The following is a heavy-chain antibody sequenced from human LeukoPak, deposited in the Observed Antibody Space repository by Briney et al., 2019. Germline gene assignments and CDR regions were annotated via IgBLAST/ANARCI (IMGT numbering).Heavy chain of an antibody. CDR1: GGSISSYY. CDR3: ASRSGSYFDYYYGMDV. D-gene: IGHD1-26*01. J-gene: IGHJ6*02. Sequence: PSETLSLTCTVSGGSISSYYWSWIRQPPGKGLEWIGYIYYSGSTNYNPSLKSRVTISVDTSKNQFSLKLSSVTAADTAVYYCASRSGSYFDYYYGMDVWGQGTTVTVSS. V-gene: IGHV4-59*08. CDR2: IYYSGST.